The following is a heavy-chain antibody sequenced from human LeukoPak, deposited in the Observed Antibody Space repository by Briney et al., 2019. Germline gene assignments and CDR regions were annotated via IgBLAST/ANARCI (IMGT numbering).Heavy chain of an antibody. D-gene: IGHD3-9*01. V-gene: IGHV4-59*01. CDR2: IYYSGST. CDR1: GGSISYYY. Sequence: PSETLSLTCTVSGGSISYYYWSWIRQPPGKGLEWIGSIYYSGSTNYNPSLKSRVTISVDTSKNQFSLKLNSVTAADTAVYYCARHNPNRGRYFDWLPFDPWGQGTLVTVSS. J-gene: IGHJ5*02. CDR3: ARHNPNRGRYFDWLPFDP.